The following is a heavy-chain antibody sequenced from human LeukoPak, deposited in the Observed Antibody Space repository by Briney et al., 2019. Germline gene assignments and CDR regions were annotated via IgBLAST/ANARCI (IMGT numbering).Heavy chain of an antibody. V-gene: IGHV3-30-3*01. J-gene: IGHJ4*02. CDR2: ISYDGSNK. CDR1: GFIFSSYA. Sequence: GGSLRLSCAASGFIFSSYAMHWVRQAPGKGLEWVAVISYDGSNKYYADSVKGRFTISRDNSKNTLYLQMNSLRAEDTAVYYCARDSRRYSYSTPYYFDYWGQGTLVTVSS. D-gene: IGHD5-18*01. CDR3: ARDSRRYSYSTPYYFDY.